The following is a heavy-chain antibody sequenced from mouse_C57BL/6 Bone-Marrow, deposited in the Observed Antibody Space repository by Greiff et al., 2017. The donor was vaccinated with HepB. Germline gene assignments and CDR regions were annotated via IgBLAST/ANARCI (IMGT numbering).Heavy chain of an antibody. J-gene: IGHJ1*03. CDR2: ISSGSSTI. Sequence: EVKLQESGGGLVKPGGSLKLSCAASGFTFSDYGMHWVRQAPEKGLEWVAYISSGSSTIYYADTVKGRFTISRDNAKNTLFLQMTSLRSEDTAMYYCATISYGPWYFDVWGTGTTVTVSS. D-gene: IGHD1-2*01. V-gene: IGHV5-17*01. CDR3: ATISYGPWYFDV. CDR1: GFTFSDYG.